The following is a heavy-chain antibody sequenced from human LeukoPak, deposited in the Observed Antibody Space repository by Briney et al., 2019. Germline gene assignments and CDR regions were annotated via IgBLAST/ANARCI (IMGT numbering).Heavy chain of an antibody. J-gene: IGHJ6*03. CDR2: INPNSGGT. D-gene: IGHD3-16*01. Sequence: ASVKVSCKASGYTFTGYYMHWVRQAPGQGLERMGWINPNSGGTNYAQKFQGRVTMTRDTSISTAYMELSRLRSDDTAVYYCARDWGNSLSIYYMDVWGKGTTVTVSS. CDR1: GYTFTGYY. V-gene: IGHV1-2*02. CDR3: ARDWGNSLSIYYMDV.